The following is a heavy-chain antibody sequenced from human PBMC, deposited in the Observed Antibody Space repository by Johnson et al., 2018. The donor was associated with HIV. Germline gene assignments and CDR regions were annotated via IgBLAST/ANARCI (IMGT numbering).Heavy chain of an antibody. J-gene: IGHJ3*02. D-gene: IGHD3-22*01. CDR2: ISYDGSNQ. CDR1: GFTFGRFA. V-gene: IGHV3-30*03. Sequence: QVQLVESGGGVVRPGGSLTLSCAASGFTFGRFAMHWVRQAPGKGLDWVALISYDGSNQYYAASVKGRFTISRDNSENTLYLQMNSLRTEDTALYYCAYKDTTYYYDGSGFFDIWGQGTMVTVSS. CDR3: AYKDTTYYYDGSGFFDI.